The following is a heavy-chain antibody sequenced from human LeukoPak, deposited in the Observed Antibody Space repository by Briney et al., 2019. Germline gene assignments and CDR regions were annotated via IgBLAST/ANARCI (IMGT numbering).Heavy chain of an antibody. CDR3: ARARSSGSYYPYYFDY. D-gene: IGHD1-26*01. CDR1: GFTVSSNY. V-gene: IGHV3-66*01. Sequence: GGSLRLSCAASGFTVSSNYMSWVRQAPGKGLEWVSVIYSGGSTYYADSVKGRFTISRDNSKNTLYLQMNSLRAEDTAVYYCARARSSGSYYPYYFDYWGQGTLVTVSS. J-gene: IGHJ4*02. CDR2: IYSGGST.